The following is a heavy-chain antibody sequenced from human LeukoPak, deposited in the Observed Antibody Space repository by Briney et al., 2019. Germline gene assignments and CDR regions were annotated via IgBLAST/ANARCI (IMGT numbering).Heavy chain of an antibody. CDR2: IIPIFGTS. Sequence: ASVKVSCKASGGTFKNYAISWVRQAPGQGLEWMGGIIPIFGTSNYSRNFQDRVTFTTDEATGSAYMELSSLRSEDTAIYYCARSYLVFNWFDPWGQGTLVTVSS. CDR3: ARSYLVFNWFDP. CDR1: GGTFKNYA. J-gene: IGHJ5*02. D-gene: IGHD5/OR15-5a*01. V-gene: IGHV1-69*05.